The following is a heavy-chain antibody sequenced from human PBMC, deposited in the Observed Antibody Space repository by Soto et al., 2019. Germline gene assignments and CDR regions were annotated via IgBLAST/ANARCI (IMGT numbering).Heavy chain of an antibody. CDR2: INHDGSKT. Sequence: GSLRLSCAASKFSFSSYWMHWVRQVPGKGPAWVSRINHDGSKTEYADSVKGRFTISRDNTNNTLYLQMNSLRVEDTAMYYCVREHWGFSGTWYDYWGQGTLVTVSS. V-gene: IGHV3-74*01. CDR1: KFSFSSYW. J-gene: IGHJ4*02. CDR3: VREHWGFSGTWYDY. D-gene: IGHD6-19*01.